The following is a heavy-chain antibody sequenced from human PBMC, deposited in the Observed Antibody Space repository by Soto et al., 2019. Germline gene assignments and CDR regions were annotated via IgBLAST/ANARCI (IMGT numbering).Heavy chain of an antibody. D-gene: IGHD3-10*01. CDR1: GFTFSSYW. V-gene: IGHV3-74*01. J-gene: IGHJ4*02. CDR2: INSDGSST. CDR3: ARDRGWFGEVPFDY. Sequence: EVQLVESGGGLVQPGGSLRLSCAASGFTFSSYWMHWVRQAPGKELVWVSRINSDGSSTSYADSVKGRFTISRDNAKNTLYLLMNSLRAEDTAVYYCARDRGWFGEVPFDYWGQGTLVTVSS.